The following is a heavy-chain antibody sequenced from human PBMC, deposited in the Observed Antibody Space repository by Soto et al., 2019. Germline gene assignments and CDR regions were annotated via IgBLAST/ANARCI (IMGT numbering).Heavy chain of an antibody. D-gene: IGHD6-19*01. Sequence: SETLSLTCTVSGGSISSGDYYWSWIRQPPGKGLEWIGNSYYSGSTYYNPSLKSRVTISVDTSKNQFSLKLSSVTAADTAVYYCARLEAIAVAGEYYFDYWGQGTLVTVSS. V-gene: IGHV4-30-4*01. CDR3: ARLEAIAVAGEYYFDY. J-gene: IGHJ4*02. CDR2: SYYSGST. CDR1: GGSISSGDYY.